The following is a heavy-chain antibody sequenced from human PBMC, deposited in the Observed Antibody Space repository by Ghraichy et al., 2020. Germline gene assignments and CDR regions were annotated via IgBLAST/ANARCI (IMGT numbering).Heavy chain of an antibody. CDR1: GYTFTSYG. D-gene: IGHD2-2*02. J-gene: IGHJ6*02. Sequence: ASVKVSCKASGYTFTSYGISWVRQAPGQGLEWMGWISAYNGNTNYAQKLQGRVTMTTDTSTSTAYMELRSLRSDDTAVYYCARDRPGEGYQLLYLGWDLSKYYYYYYGMDVWGQGTTVTVSS. V-gene: IGHV1-18*01. CDR2: ISAYNGNT. CDR3: ARDRPGEGYQLLYLGWDLSKYYYYYYGMDV.